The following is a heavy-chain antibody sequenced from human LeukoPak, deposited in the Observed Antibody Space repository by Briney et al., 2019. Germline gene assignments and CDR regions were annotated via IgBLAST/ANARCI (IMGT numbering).Heavy chain of an antibody. J-gene: IGHJ5*02. CDR1: GGSISSYY. Sequence: SETMSLTCTVSGGSISSYYWSWIRQPPGKGLEWIGYIYYSGSTNYNPSLKSRVTISVDTSKNQFSLKLSSVTAADTAVYYCAREPPSEYRWFDPWGQGTLVTVSS. V-gene: IGHV4-59*01. CDR2: IYYSGST. D-gene: IGHD2/OR15-2a*01. CDR3: AREPPSEYRWFDP.